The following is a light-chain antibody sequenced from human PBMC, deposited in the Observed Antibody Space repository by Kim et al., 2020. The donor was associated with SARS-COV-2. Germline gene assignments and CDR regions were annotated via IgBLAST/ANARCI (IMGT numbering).Light chain of an antibody. Sequence: ATGQTARISCGGNNIGRKVLHWYQQKPGQAPVLVISYDSDRPSGIPERFSGSNSGNTATLTMSRVEAGDEADYNCQVWDGITDHPVFGGGTQLTVL. CDR3: QVWDGITDHPV. J-gene: IGLJ2*01. CDR1: NIGRKV. CDR2: YDS. V-gene: IGLV3-21*04.